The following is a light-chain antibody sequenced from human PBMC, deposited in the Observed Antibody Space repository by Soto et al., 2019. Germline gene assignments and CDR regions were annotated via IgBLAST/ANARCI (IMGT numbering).Light chain of an antibody. Sequence: QTVVTQEPSFSVSPGGTVTLTCALSSGSVSTNNYPSWCQQTPGQPPRTLIFRTNTRSSGVPDRFSGSILGSKAALTITGAQGDDECDYYCVLYMGRGIWVFGGGTKLTVL. J-gene: IGLJ3*02. CDR2: RTN. V-gene: IGLV8-61*01. CDR1: SGSVSTNNY. CDR3: VLYMGRGIWV.